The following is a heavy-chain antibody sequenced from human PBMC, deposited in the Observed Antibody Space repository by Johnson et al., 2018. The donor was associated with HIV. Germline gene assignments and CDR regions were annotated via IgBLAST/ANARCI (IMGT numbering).Heavy chain of an antibody. CDR3: AREGGSSGPDAFDI. J-gene: IGHJ3*02. D-gene: IGHD3-16*01. Sequence: QVQLVESGGGVVQPGRSLRLSCAASGFSFSSYAMHWVRQAPGKGLEWVAVVSYDGSERYYADSVKGRFTISRDNSKNTLYLQMNSLGAEDTAVYYCAREGGSSGPDAFDIWGQGTMVTVSS. V-gene: IGHV3-30*14. CDR1: GFSFSSYA. CDR2: VSYDGSER.